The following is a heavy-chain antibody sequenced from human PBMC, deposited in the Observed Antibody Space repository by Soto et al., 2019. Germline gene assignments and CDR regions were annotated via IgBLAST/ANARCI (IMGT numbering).Heavy chain of an antibody. CDR2: ISYDGSNK. CDR3: AKEYAAMGTEDY. V-gene: IGHV3-30*18. J-gene: IGHJ4*02. D-gene: IGHD5-18*01. CDR1: GFTFSSYG. Sequence: QVQLVESGGGVVQPGRSLRLSCAASGFTFSSYGMHWVRQAPGKGLEWVAVISYDGSNKYYADSVKGRFTISRDNSKNTLYLQMNSLRAEDTAVYYCAKEYAAMGTEDYWGQGTLVTVSS.